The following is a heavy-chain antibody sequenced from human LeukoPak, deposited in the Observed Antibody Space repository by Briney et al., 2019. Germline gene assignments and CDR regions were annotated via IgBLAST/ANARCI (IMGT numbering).Heavy chain of an antibody. CDR1: GYTFSRHG. CDR2: VWYDGRNR. D-gene: IGHD3-10*01. Sequence: PGGSLRLSCAASGYTFSRHGIHWVRQAPGKGLEWVAVVWYDGRNRDYADSVKGRFTISKDNSNNMVFLQMDRLRAEDTAVYFCARILLRSESYYNPSDYWGQGTLVTVSS. J-gene: IGHJ4*02. CDR3: ARILLRSESYYNPSDY. V-gene: IGHV3-33*01.